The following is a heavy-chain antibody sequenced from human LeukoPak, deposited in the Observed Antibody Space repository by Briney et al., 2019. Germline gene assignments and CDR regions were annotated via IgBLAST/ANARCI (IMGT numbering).Heavy chain of an antibody. CDR2: INLNSGGT. CDR3: ARPSGGSGRWGDNWFDP. V-gene: IGHV1-2*02. D-gene: IGHD3-10*01. CDR1: GYTFTGSY. Sequence: ASVTVSCTASGYTFTGSYMHWVRQAPGQGLERVGWINLNSGGTNYAQKFQGRVTMTRDTSISTAYMELSSLRSDDTAVYYCARPSGGSGRWGDNWFDPWGQGTLVTVSS. J-gene: IGHJ5*02.